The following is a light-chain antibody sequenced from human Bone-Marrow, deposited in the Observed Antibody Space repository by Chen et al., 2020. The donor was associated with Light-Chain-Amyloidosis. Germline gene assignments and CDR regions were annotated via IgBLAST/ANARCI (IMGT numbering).Light chain of an antibody. Sequence: SYQLTHPPSVAESPVQTTRITCSGDDLPTKYAYWYQQKPGQAPVLVIQRDTERPSGISERFSGSSSGTTATLTISGVQAEDEADYHCQSADSSGTYEVIFGGGTKLTVL. V-gene: IGLV3-25*03. CDR1: DLPTKY. CDR2: RDT. J-gene: IGLJ2*01. CDR3: QSADSSGTYEVI.